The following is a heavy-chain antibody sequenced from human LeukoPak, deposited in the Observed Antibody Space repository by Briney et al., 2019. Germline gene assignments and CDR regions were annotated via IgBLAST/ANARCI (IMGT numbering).Heavy chain of an antibody. V-gene: IGHV4-59*01. D-gene: IGHD4-17*01. CDR2: IYYTGST. J-gene: IGHJ4*02. Sequence: PSETLSLTCTVSRGSISSYYWSWIRQPPGKGLEWIGYIYYTGSTNYNPSLKSRVTMSVDTSKNQFSLKLTSVTAADTAVYYCARPLQGRTVTLHYWGQGALVTVSS. CDR3: ARPLQGRTVTLHY. CDR1: RGSISSYY.